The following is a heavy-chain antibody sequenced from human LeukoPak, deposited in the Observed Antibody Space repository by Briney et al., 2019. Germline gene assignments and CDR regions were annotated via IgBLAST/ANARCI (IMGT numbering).Heavy chain of an antibody. CDR1: GYTLTGYY. CDR2: INPSSGDT. CDR3: AKNPYEYYFDY. D-gene: IGHD5-12*01. J-gene: IGHJ4*02. V-gene: IGHV1-2*02. Sequence: GASVKVSCKASGYTLTGYYMHWVRLAPGQGLGWMGWINPSSGDTNYAQKFQGRVTMTRDTSISTAYMELSGLRSDDTAVYYCAKNPYEYYFDYWGQGTLVTVSS.